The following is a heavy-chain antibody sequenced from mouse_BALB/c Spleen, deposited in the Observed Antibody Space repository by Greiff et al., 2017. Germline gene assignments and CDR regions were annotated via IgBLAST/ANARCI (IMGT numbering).Heavy chain of an antibody. J-gene: IGHJ4*01. Sequence: VQGVESGPGLVQPSQSLSITCTVSGFSLTSYGVHWVRQSPGKGLEWLGVIWSGGSTDYNAAFISRLSISKDNSKSQVFFKMNSLQANDTAIYYCARGEYGNLYAMDYWGQGTSVTVSS. CDR2: IWSGGST. D-gene: IGHD2-10*02. CDR1: GFSLTSYG. CDR3: ARGEYGNLYAMDY. V-gene: IGHV2-2*02.